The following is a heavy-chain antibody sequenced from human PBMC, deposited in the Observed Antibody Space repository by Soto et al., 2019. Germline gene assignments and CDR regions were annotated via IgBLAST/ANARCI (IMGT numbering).Heavy chain of an antibody. Sequence: QVQLVESGGGVVQPGRSLRLSCAASGFTFSSYGMHWVRQAPGKGLEWVAVISYDGSNKYYADSVKGRFTISRDNSKNTLYLQMNSLRAEATAVYYCAKDHREMATILYYWGQGTLVTVSS. CDR1: GFTFSSYG. D-gene: IGHD5-12*01. CDR3: AKDHREMATILYY. V-gene: IGHV3-30*18. J-gene: IGHJ4*02. CDR2: ISYDGSNK.